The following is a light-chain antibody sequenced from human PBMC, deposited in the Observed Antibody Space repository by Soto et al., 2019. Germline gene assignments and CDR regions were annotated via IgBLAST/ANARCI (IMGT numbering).Light chain of an antibody. V-gene: IGKV3-15*01. CDR1: QSVSNN. J-gene: IGKJ2*01. Sequence: EIVLTQSPATLSVSPGERATLSCRASQSVSNNLAWYQHKPGQAPRLLIYGASTRATGVPARFSGSGSGTEFTLTISSLQSEDFALYYCQQFNNWPPRRTFGQGTKLEIK. CDR2: GAS. CDR3: QQFNNWPPRRT.